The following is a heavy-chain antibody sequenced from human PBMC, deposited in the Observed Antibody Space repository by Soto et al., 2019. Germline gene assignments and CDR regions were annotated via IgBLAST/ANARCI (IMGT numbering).Heavy chain of an antibody. V-gene: IGHV4-30-4*08. CDR1: GGSISSYY. CDR2: IDYSGST. Sequence: SETLSLTCTVSGGSISSYYWSWIRQPPGKGLEWIGYIDYSGSTYYNPSLRSRLTISVDTSKNQFSLKLSSVTAADTAVYYCARGGRTIFGRYFDYWGQGTLVTVYS. D-gene: IGHD3-3*01. CDR3: ARGGRTIFGRYFDY. J-gene: IGHJ4*02.